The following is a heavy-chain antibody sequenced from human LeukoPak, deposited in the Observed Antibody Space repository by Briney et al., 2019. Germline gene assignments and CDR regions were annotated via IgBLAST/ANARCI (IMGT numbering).Heavy chain of an antibody. J-gene: IGHJ6*04. D-gene: IGHD3-10*01. V-gene: IGHV3-53*01. Sequence: PGGSLRLSCAASGFTFSSNYMSWVRQAPGKGLEWVSVIYSGGSTYYSDSVKGGFTISRDNSKNTLYLQMNSLRAEDTAVYYCAGEITMVRGKSSAYYYGMDVWDKGTTVTVSS. CDR1: GFTFSSNY. CDR2: IYSGGST. CDR3: AGEITMVRGKSSAYYYGMDV.